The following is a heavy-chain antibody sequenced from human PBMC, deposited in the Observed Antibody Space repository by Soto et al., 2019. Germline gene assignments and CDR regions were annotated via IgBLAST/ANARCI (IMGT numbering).Heavy chain of an antibody. Sequence: QVQLVESGGGVVQPGRSLRLSCAASGFTFSSYGMHWLRQAPGKGLEWVAVIWYDGSNKYYADSVKGRFTISRDNSKNTLYLQMNSLRAEDTAVYYCARANVDTAMAPLYWYFDLWGRGTLVTVSS. CDR1: GFTFSSYG. D-gene: IGHD5-18*01. V-gene: IGHV3-33*01. CDR3: ARANVDTAMAPLYWYFDL. J-gene: IGHJ2*01. CDR2: IWYDGSNK.